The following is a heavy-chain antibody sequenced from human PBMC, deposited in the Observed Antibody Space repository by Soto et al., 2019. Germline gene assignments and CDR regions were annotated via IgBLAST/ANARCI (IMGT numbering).Heavy chain of an antibody. CDR2: INPNSGGT. V-gene: IGHV1-2*04. D-gene: IGHD1-7*01. J-gene: IGHJ4*02. CDR1: GYTFTGYY. Sequence: GASVKVSCKASGYTFTGYYMHWVRQAPGQGLEWMGWINPNSGGTNYAQKFQGWVTMTRDTSISTAYMELSRLRSDDTAVYYCARDPGTAEYNWNYNYFDYWGQGALVTVSS. CDR3: ARDPGTAEYNWNYNYFDY.